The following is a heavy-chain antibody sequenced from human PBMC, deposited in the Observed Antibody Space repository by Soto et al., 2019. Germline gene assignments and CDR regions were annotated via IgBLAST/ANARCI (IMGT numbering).Heavy chain of an antibody. CDR2: INPSGGSK. CDR1: GYTFPSYY. D-gene: IGHD2-2*01. V-gene: IGHV1-46*03. Sequence: ASVKVSCKASGYTFPSYYMHWVRQAPGQRLEWKGKINPSGGSKNYAQKIKSKDTMTRDTSTSTVYMELSSLRSEDTAVYYCARDPAGPPSPSMDVWGQGTTVTVSS. CDR3: ARDPAGPPSPSMDV. J-gene: IGHJ6*02.